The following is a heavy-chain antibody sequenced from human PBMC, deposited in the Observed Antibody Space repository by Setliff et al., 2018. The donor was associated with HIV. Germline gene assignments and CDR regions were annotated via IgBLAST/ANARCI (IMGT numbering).Heavy chain of an antibody. D-gene: IGHD2-2*02. CDR1: GGSFSGFY. CDR2: INHSGST. J-gene: IGHJ4*02. V-gene: IGHV4-34*01. CDR3: ARQERYCTSADCYRYFNY. Sequence: SETLSLTCAVYGGSFSGFYWNWIRQPPGKGLEWIGEINHSGSTNYNPSLKSRVTISVDTSKNQFSLRLSSVIAADTAVYYCARQERYCTSADCYRYFNYWGQGTLVTVSS.